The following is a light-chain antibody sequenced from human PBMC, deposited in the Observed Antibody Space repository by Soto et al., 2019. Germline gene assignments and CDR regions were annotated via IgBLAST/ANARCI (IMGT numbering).Light chain of an antibody. CDR3: CSYTGFYSSV. CDR2: DVT. CDR1: NSDVGGYNY. Sequence: QSVLTQPRSVSASPGQSVTISCTGTNSDVGGYNYVSWYQQYPGKAPKVMIYDVTKRPSGVPDRFSGSKSGNTASLTISGLQTEDEADYYCCSYTGFYSSVFGTGTKVTVL. J-gene: IGLJ1*01. V-gene: IGLV2-11*01.